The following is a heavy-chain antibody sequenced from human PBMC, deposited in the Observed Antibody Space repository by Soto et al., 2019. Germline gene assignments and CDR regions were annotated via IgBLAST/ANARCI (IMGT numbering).Heavy chain of an antibody. CDR3: ARSSFSSAFDI. CDR2: IYWDDDK. Sequence: QITLKESGPTLVNTTQTLTLTCTFSGFSLSTRGVAVGWIRQPPGKALEWLALIYWDDDKRHSPSLKSRLTITKDTSQNPVLLTLTNMDPVDTATYYCARSSFSSAFDIWGQGTMVTVSS. V-gene: IGHV2-5*02. CDR1: GFSLSTRGVA. J-gene: IGHJ3*02.